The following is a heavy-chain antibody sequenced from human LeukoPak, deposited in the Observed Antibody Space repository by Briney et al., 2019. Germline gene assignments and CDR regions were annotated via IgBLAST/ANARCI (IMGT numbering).Heavy chain of an antibody. CDR3: ARGVNYSGSGPVDF. V-gene: IGHV1-18*01. D-gene: IGHD3-10*01. CDR2: ISGYNGNT. Sequence: AASVKVSCKASGYIFTGYYIHWVRQAPGQGLEWMGWISGYNGNTNYAQKLQGRVTMTTDTSTSTAYMEVRSLRSDDTAVYYCARGVNYSGSGPVDFWGRGTLVTVSS. CDR1: GYIFTGYY. J-gene: IGHJ2*01.